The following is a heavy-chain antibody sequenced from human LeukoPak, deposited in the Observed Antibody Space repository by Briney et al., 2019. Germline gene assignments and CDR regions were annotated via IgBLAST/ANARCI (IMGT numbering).Heavy chain of an antibody. CDR1: GYSISSGYY. J-gene: IGHJ4*02. CDR2: IYHSGST. CDR3: ARLASTTLKVSHY. Sequence: PSETLSLTCAVSGYSISSGYYWGWIRQPPGKGLECIGSIYHSGSTYYNPSLKSRVTISVDTSKNQFSLKLSAVTAADTAVYYCARLASTTLKVSHYWVQGTLVTVSS. D-gene: IGHD5-12*01. V-gene: IGHV4-38-2*01.